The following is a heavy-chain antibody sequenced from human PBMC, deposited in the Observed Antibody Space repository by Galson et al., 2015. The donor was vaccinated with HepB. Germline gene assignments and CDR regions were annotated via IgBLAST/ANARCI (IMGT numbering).Heavy chain of an antibody. Sequence: SLRLSCAASGFTFSSYAMHWVRQAPGKGLEWVAVISYDGSNKHYADSVKGRFTISRDNSKNTLYLQMNSLRAEDTAVYYCARDHSNSDYYYGMDVWGQGTTVAVSS. CDR1: GFTFSSYA. J-gene: IGHJ6*02. V-gene: IGHV3-30-3*01. CDR2: ISYDGSNK. D-gene: IGHD4-11*01. CDR3: ARDHSNSDYYYGMDV.